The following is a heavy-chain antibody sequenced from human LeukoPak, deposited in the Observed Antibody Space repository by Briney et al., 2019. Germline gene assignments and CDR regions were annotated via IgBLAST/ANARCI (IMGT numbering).Heavy chain of an antibody. CDR1: GGSISSGDYY. D-gene: IGHD1-7*01. Sequence: SETLSLTCTVSGGSISSGDYYWSWIRQPPGEGLEWIGYIYYSGSTYYNPSLKSRVTISVDTSKNQFSLKLSSVTAADTAVYYCARDPPTTAFDIWGQGTMVTVSS. CDR3: ARDPPTTAFDI. J-gene: IGHJ3*02. CDR2: IYYSGST. V-gene: IGHV4-30-4*08.